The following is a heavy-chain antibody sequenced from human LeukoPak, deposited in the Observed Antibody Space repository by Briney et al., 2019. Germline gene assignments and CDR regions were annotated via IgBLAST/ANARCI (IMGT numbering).Heavy chain of an antibody. Sequence: PSETLSLTCTAAGGSISSYYWSWNRQPPGKGLEWIGYIYSSGSTNYNPSLKSRVTISVDTSKNQFSLKLSSVTAADTAVYYCARVFDSSGYYVDYWGQGTLVTVSS. CDR1: GGSISSYY. CDR2: IYSSGST. V-gene: IGHV4-59*01. CDR3: ARVFDSSGYYVDY. J-gene: IGHJ4*02. D-gene: IGHD3-22*01.